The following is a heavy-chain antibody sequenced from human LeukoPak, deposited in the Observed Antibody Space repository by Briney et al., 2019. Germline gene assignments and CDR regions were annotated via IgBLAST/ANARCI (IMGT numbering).Heavy chain of an antibody. Sequence: TSETLSLTCTVSGDSISSYYWSWIRQPPGKGLEWIGYIYYSGGTNYHPSLKSRVSISVDTSKNQFSLKLSSVTAADTAVYYCARASSIVGATGGGFDPWGQGTLVTVSS. J-gene: IGHJ5*02. V-gene: IGHV4-59*01. CDR3: ARASSIVGATGGGFDP. D-gene: IGHD1-26*01. CDR2: IYYSGGT. CDR1: GDSISSYY.